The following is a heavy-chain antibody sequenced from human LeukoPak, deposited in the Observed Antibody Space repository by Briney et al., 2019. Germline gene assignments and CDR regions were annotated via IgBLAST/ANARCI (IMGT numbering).Heavy chain of an antibody. D-gene: IGHD1-26*01. Sequence: GSLRLSCAASGFTFSDYYMSWIRQAPGKGLEWVSYISSSGSTIYYADSVKGRFTISRDNAKNSLYLQMNSLRAEDTAVYYCASNSGSYLPSCMDVWGKGTTVTVSS. CDR1: GFTFSDYY. J-gene: IGHJ6*03. CDR3: ASNSGSYLPSCMDV. CDR2: ISSSGSTI. V-gene: IGHV3-11*01.